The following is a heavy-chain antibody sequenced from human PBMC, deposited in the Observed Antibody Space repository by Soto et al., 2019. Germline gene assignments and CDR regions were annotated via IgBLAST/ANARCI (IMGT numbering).Heavy chain of an antibody. CDR3: ARGSYYAQGAFDI. V-gene: IGHV3-33*01. CDR1: GFTFSSYG. J-gene: IGHJ3*02. CDR2: IWYDGSNK. D-gene: IGHD1-26*01. Sequence: PGGSLRLSCAASGFTFSSYGMHWVRQAPGKGLEWVAVIWYDGSNKYYADSVKGRFTISRDNSKNTLYLQMNSLRAEDTAVYYCARGSYYAQGAFDIWGQGTMVTVSS.